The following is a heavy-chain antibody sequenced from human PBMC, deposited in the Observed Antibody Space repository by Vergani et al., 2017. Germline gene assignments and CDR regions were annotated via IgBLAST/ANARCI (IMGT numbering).Heavy chain of an antibody. CDR3: ARGDYGFLTGYGD. D-gene: IGHD3-9*01. J-gene: IGHJ4*02. V-gene: IGHV1-46*03. CDR1: GYTFSHYY. CDR2: INPSGGHT. Sequence: QVQVVQSGAEVKKSGASVKVSCKTSGYTFSHYYMNWVRQAPGQGLEWMGIINPSGGHTNYAQKFQGRVTMTRDTSTSTVYMELSSRISEDTALYYGARGDYGFLTGYGDWGQGTLVTVSA.